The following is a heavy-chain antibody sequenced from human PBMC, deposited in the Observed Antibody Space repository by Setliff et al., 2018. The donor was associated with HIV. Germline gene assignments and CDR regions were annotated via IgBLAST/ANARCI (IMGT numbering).Heavy chain of an antibody. CDR2: VNPSGGST. J-gene: IGHJ5*02. Sequence: GASVKVSCKASGYTFTSYCIHWVRQAPGQGLEWLGLVNPSGGSTAYAQKFQGRVTITRDTSASTAYMELSSLRSEDTAVYYCARVPGGIRDYYYGSGREFDPWGQGTLVTVSS. CDR3: ARVPGGIRDYYYGSGREFDP. V-gene: IGHV1-46*01. CDR1: GYTFTSYC. D-gene: IGHD3-10*01.